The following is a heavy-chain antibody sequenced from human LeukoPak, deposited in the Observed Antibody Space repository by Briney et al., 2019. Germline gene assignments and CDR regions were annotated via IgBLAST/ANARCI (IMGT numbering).Heavy chain of an antibody. CDR1: GYTFTSYG. J-gene: IGHJ5*02. D-gene: IGHD3-3*01. Sequence: GASVKVSCKASGYTFTSYGISWVRQAPGQGLEWMGWISAYNGNTNYAQKLQGRVTMTTDTSTSTAYMELRSLRSDDTVVYYCARIPITIFGVTPQFDPWGQGTLVTVSS. V-gene: IGHV1-18*01. CDR3: ARIPITIFGVTPQFDP. CDR2: ISAYNGNT.